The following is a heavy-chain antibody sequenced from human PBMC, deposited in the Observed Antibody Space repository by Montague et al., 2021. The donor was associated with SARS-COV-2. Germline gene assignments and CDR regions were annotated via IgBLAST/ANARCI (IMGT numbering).Heavy chain of an antibody. CDR3: ARRLNYDILTGGALQYYYGMDV. J-gene: IGHJ6*02. Sequence: SETLSLTCTVSGGSISSSSYYWGWIRQPPGKGLEWIGSIYYNGSTYYNPSLKSRVTISVDTSKNQFSLKLSSVTAADTAVYYCARRLNYDILTGGALQYYYGMDVWGQGTTVTVSS. CDR2: IYYNGST. V-gene: IGHV4-39*01. D-gene: IGHD3-9*01. CDR1: GGSISSSSYY.